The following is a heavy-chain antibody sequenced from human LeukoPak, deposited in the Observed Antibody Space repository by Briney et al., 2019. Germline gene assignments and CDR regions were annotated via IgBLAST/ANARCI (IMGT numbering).Heavy chain of an antibody. V-gene: IGHV5-10-1*01. D-gene: IGHD3-10*01. CDR3: ASLEHLKSGDRKLLWFGELYAFDI. CDR1: GYSFTSYW. J-gene: IGHJ3*02. CDR2: IDPSDSYT. Sequence: GESLRISCKGSGYSFTSYWISWVRQMPGKGLEWMGRIDPSDSYTNYSPSFQGHVTISADKSISTAYLQWSSLKASDTAMYYCASLEHLKSGDRKLLWFGELYAFDIWGQGTMVTVSS.